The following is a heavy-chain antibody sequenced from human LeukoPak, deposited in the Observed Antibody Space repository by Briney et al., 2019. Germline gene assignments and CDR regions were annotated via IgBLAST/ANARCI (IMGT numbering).Heavy chain of an antibody. CDR1: GFTFSSYA. CDR2: ISGSGGST. CDR3: AKAPQLPVTFGYSYGYTPYYFDY. D-gene: IGHD5-18*01. Sequence: GGSLRLSCAASGFTFSSYAMSWVRQAPGKGLEWVSAISGSGGSTYYADSVKGRFTISRDNSKNTLYLQMNSLRAEDTAVYYCAKAPQLPVTFGYSYGYTPYYFDYWGQGTLVTVSS. J-gene: IGHJ4*02. V-gene: IGHV3-23*01.